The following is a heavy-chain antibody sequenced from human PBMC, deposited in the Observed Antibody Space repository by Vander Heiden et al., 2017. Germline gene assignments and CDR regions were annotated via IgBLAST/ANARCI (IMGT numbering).Heavy chain of an antibody. CDR1: GFTFSSHG. J-gene: IGHJ4*02. CDR3: ARDLDSVAGDY. Sequence: QVQLVESGGGVVQPGRSLRLSCAASGFTFSSHGMPWVRQAPGKGLGWVAVIWYDGSNKYYADSVKGRFTISRDNSKNTLYLQMNSLRAEDTAVYYCARDLDSVAGDYWGQGTLVTVSS. CDR2: IWYDGSNK. D-gene: IGHD6-19*01. V-gene: IGHV3-33*01.